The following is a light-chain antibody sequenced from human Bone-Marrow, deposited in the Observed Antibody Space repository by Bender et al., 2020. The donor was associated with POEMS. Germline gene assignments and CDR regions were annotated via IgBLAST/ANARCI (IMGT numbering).Light chain of an antibody. V-gene: IGLV2-23*01. CDR1: STNVGNYNL. Sequence: QSALTQPASVSGSPGQSITISCTGTSTNVGNYNLVSWYQHHPGKAPKLIIYEGIKRPSGFATRFSGYRSGNPASLTSSGLQAEDEADYYCCSYAGSDTGVFGGGTKLTVL. J-gene: IGLJ3*02. CDR3: CSYAGSDTGV. CDR2: EGI.